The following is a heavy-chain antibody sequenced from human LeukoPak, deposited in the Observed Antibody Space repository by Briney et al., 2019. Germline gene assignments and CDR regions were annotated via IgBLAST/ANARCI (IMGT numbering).Heavy chain of an antibody. Sequence: PGGSLRLSCEGSGFTFSAYTINWVRQAPGKGLEWVSSISSSSISTNYADSVKGRFTISRDNAKKSMYLEMNSLRAEETAVYDCASPQLGMGYSYYMDIWGKGTTVTVSS. CDR1: GFTFSAYT. CDR3: ASPQLGMGYSYYMDI. V-gene: IGHV3-21*01. D-gene: IGHD1-1*01. CDR2: ISSSSIST. J-gene: IGHJ6*03.